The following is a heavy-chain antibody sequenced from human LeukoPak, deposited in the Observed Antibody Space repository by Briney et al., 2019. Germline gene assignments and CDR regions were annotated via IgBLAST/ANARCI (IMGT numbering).Heavy chain of an antibody. CDR2: ISYDGSNK. CDR3: AKAFYDILTGFPN. CDR1: GFTLSSYG. D-gene: IGHD3-9*01. Sequence: GRTLRLSCGASGFTLSSYGMHWVRQAPGKGLEWVAVISYDGSNKYYADSVKGRFTISRDNSKNTLYLQMNSLRAEDTAVYYCAKAFYDILTGFPNWGQGTLVTVSS. V-gene: IGHV3-30*18. J-gene: IGHJ4*02.